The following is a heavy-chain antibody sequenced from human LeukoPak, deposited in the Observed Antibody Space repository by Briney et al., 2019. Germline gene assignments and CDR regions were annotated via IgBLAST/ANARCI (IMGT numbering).Heavy chain of an antibody. J-gene: IGHJ4*02. CDR3: ARAVDIAAAGYYFDY. Sequence: ASVKVSCKASGGTFSSYAISWVRQAPGQGLEWMGGIIPIFGTANYVQKFQGRVTITTDESTSTAYMELSSLRSEDTAVYYCARAVDIAAAGYYFDYWGQGTLVTVSS. CDR1: GGTFSSYA. CDR2: IIPIFGTA. D-gene: IGHD6-13*01. V-gene: IGHV1-69*05.